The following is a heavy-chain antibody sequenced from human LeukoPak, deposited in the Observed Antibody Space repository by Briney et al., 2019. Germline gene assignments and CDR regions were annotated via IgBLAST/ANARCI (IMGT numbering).Heavy chain of an antibody. Sequence: ASETLSLTCTVSGGSISGYYWSWIRQPPGKGLEWIGYIYYSGSTNYNPSLKSRVTISVDTSKNQFSLKLSSVTAADTAVYYCARGNPVVVVAFDIWGQGTMVTVSS. CDR1: GGSISGYY. D-gene: IGHD2-15*01. CDR2: IYYSGST. V-gene: IGHV4-59*12. CDR3: ARGNPVVVVAFDI. J-gene: IGHJ3*02.